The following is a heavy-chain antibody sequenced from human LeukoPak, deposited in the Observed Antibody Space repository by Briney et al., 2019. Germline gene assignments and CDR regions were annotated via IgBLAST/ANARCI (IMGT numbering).Heavy chain of an antibody. CDR2: ISGSGGST. D-gene: IGHD1-26*01. Sequence: PGESLRLSCATSGFTFSSYAMSWVRQAPGKGLEWVSAISGSGGSTYHADSVKGRFTISRDKSKNTLYLQMNSVRAEDTAVYYCAKGIQWELPREYWGQGTLVTVSS. J-gene: IGHJ4*02. V-gene: IGHV3-23*01. CDR1: GFTFSSYA. CDR3: AKGIQWELPREY.